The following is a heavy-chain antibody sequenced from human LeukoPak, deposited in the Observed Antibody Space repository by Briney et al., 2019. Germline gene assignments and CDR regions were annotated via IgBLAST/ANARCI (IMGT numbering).Heavy chain of an antibody. V-gene: IGHV3-74*01. Sequence: PGRSLRLSCAASGFTFSGYWMHWVRQAPGKGLVWVSRISSDGSSTRYADSVKGRFTISRDNAENTLYLQMNSLRAEDTAVYYCARSHGDYSDSSGSRFDYWGQGALVTVSS. J-gene: IGHJ4*02. CDR3: ARSHGDYSDSSGSRFDY. CDR1: GFTFSGYW. D-gene: IGHD3-22*01. CDR2: ISSDGSST.